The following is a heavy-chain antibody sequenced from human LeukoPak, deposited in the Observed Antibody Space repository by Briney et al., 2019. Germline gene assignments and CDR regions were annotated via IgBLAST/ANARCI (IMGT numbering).Heavy chain of an antibody. CDR3: VRTLRTVTTQRDY. CDR1: GFTFSSYG. Sequence: GGSLRLSCAASGFTFSSYGKHWVRQAPGKGMEWEAVISYYGSNHYYAVSVKGRFSISRDNSKNTLFLQMNSLRAEDTAVYYCVRTLRTVTTQRDYWGQGTLVTVSS. V-gene: IGHV3-30*04. D-gene: IGHD4-17*01. J-gene: IGHJ4*02. CDR2: ISYYGSNH.